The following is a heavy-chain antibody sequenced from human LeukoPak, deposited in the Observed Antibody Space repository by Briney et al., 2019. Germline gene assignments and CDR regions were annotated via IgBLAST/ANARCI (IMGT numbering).Heavy chain of an antibody. CDR2: IIPILGIA. Sequence: SVKVSCKASGGTFSSYAISWVRQAPGQGLEWMGRIIPILGIANYAQKFQGRVTITADKSTSTAYMELSSLRSEDTAVYYCATITTGYYYYGMDVWGQGTTVTVSS. CDR3: ATITTGYYYYGMDV. CDR1: GGTFSSYA. V-gene: IGHV1-69*04. J-gene: IGHJ6*02. D-gene: IGHD3-22*01.